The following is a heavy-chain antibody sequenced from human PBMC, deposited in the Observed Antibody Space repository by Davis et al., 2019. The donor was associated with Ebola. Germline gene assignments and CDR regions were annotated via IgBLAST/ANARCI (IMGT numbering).Heavy chain of an antibody. Sequence: PSETLSLTCTVSGGSISSSSYYWGWIRQAPGKGLEWVSGISDFGGTTSYADSVRGRFTISRDNSKNTLYMEMSSLRAEDTAVYYCAKAWYNGGGSLTYCFDNWGQGSLVTVSS. CDR3: AKAWYNGGGSLTYCFDN. CDR1: GGSISSSSYY. D-gene: IGHD2-8*01. CDR2: ISDFGGTT. J-gene: IGHJ4*02. V-gene: IGHV3-23*01.